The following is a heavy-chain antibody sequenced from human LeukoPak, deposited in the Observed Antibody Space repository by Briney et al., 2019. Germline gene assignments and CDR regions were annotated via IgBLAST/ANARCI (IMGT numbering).Heavy chain of an antibody. D-gene: IGHD3-22*01. V-gene: IGHV3-21*01. CDR3: ATYYYDSSGYYYFDY. Sequence: GGSLSLSCAASGFTFSSYSMNWVRQAPGKGLEWVSSISSSSSYIYYADSVKGRFTISRDNAKNSLYLQMNSLRAEDTAVYYCATYYYDSSGYYYFDYWGQGTLVTVSS. CDR1: GFTFSSYS. J-gene: IGHJ4*02. CDR2: ISSSSSYI.